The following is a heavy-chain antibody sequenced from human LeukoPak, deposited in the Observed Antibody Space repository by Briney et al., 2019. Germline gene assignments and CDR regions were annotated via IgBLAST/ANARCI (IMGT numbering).Heavy chain of an antibody. J-gene: IGHJ5*02. CDR1: GYTFTSYG. V-gene: IGHV1-18*01. D-gene: IGHD6-13*01. CDR2: ISAYNGNT. Sequence: VASVKVSCKASGYTFTSYGISWVRQAPGQGLEWMGWISAYNGNTNYAQKLQGRVTMTTGTSTSTAYMELRSLRSDDTAVYYCARVGYIAAAGIQLSLWFDPWGQGTLVTVS. CDR3: ARVGYIAAAGIQLSLWFDP.